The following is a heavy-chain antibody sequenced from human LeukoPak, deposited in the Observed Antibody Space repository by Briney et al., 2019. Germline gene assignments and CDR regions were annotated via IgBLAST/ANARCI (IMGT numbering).Heavy chain of an antibody. CDR1: GFTFSSYG. CDR2: IWYDRSNK. V-gene: IGHV3-33*01. D-gene: IGHD5-24*01. Sequence: PGGSLRLSCAASGFTFSSYGMHWVRQAPGKGLEWVAVIWYDRSNKYYADSAKGRFTISRDNSKNTLYLQMNSLRAEDTAVYYCARDNRGYNYFDYWGQGTLVTVSS. J-gene: IGHJ4*02. CDR3: ARDNRGYNYFDY.